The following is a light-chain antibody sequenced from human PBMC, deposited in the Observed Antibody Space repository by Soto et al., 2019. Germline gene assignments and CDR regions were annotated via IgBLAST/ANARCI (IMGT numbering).Light chain of an antibody. Sequence: DIQMTQSPSSLSASVGDRVTIACQASQDISNYLNWYQQKPAKAPKLLIYDASNLETGVPSRFSGSGSGTDFTLTISSLQPEDFATYYCQQLNKYPSTFGGGTKVDI. CDR3: QQLNKYPST. V-gene: IGKV1-33*01. CDR2: DAS. CDR1: QDISNY. J-gene: IGKJ4*01.